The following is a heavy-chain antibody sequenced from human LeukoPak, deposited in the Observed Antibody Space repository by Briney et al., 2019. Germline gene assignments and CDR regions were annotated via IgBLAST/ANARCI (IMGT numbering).Heavy chain of an antibody. V-gene: IGHV3-48*04. D-gene: IGHD4-11*01. CDR2: IGIDSGNT. Sequence: GGSLRLSCAASGFIFNDYSMNWVRQAPGKGPEWISYIGIDSGNTKYADSVKGRFTISGDNAKSSLYLQMNSLRVEDTAVYYCARDHNYAFDNWGQGTLVTVSS. CDR1: GFIFNDYS. J-gene: IGHJ4*02. CDR3: ARDHNYAFDN.